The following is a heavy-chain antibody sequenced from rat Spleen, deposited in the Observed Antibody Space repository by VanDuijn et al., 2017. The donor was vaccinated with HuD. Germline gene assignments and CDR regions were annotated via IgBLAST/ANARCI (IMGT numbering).Heavy chain of an antibody. CDR1: GFTFSDYN. Sequence: EVQLVESGGGLVQPGRSLKLSCAASGFTFSDYNMAWVRQAPKKGLEWVATISYDGSSTYYRDSVKGRFTISRDNAKSTLYLQMDSLRSEDTATYYCARRTPYWYFDFWGPGTMVIVSS. CDR3: ARRTPYWYFDF. J-gene: IGHJ1*01. V-gene: IGHV5-7*01. CDR2: ISYDGSST.